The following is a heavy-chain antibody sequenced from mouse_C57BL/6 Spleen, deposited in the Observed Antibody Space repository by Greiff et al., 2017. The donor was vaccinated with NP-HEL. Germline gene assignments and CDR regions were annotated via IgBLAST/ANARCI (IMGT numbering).Heavy chain of an antibody. CDR1: GFSLTSYG. CDR3: ARGKGTRWYFDV. CDR2: IWSGGST. D-gene: IGHD3-3*01. V-gene: IGHV2-2*01. J-gene: IGHJ1*03. Sequence: VKLQESGPGLVQPSQSLSITCTVSGFSLTSYGVHWVRQSPGKGLEWLGVIWSGGSTDYNAAFISRLSISKDNSKSQVFFKMNSLQADDTAIYYCARGKGTRWYFDVWGTGTTVTVSS.